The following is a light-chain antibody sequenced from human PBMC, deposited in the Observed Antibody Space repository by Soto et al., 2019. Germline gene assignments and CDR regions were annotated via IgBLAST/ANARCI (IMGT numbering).Light chain of an antibody. CDR1: QAVNTR. CDR3: HQRQSWHRT. CDR2: LAS. Sequence: EIVLTQSPATLSSFPGDRVTLSCRASQAVNTRLAWYQHKPGQSPRLLIYLASNRSAGVTARFSGSGSGTDFTLTISDVEPEDLAVYYYHQRQSWHRTFGQGTKVDIK. V-gene: IGKV3D-11*01. J-gene: IGKJ1*01.